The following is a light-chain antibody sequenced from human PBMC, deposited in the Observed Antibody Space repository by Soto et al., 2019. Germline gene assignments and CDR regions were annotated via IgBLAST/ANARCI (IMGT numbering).Light chain of an antibody. Sequence: QSVLTQPPPASGSPGQSVTISCTGTSSDVGAYNYVSWYQQHPGKAPKLIIYEVNKRPSGVPDRFSGSKSGNTASLTVSGLQAEDEADYYCSSHTGSNTYVFGAGTKVTVL. V-gene: IGLV2-8*01. CDR2: EVN. CDR3: SSHTGSNTYV. CDR1: SSDVGAYNY. J-gene: IGLJ1*01.